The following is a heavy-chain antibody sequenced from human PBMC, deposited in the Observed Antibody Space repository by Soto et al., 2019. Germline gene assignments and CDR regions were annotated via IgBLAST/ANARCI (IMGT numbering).Heavy chain of an antibody. CDR3: ARRGVARAMDV. V-gene: IGHV4-34*01. J-gene: IGHJ6*02. CDR2: INHSGST. Sequence: SETLSLTCAVYGGSFSGYYWTWIRQPPGTGPEWIGEINHSGSTYYSPSLKSRVTISVDTSKNQFSLKLSSVTAADTAVYYCARRGVARAMDVWGQGTTVTVSS. D-gene: IGHD2-15*01. CDR1: GGSFSGYY.